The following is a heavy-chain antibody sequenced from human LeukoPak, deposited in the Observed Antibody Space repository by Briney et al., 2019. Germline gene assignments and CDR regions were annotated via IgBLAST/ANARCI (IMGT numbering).Heavy chain of an antibody. J-gene: IGHJ5*02. CDR3: ARDPIAGEVWFDP. CDR2: INPNSGAT. V-gene: IGHV1-2*02. CDR1: GYTFTDYY. Sequence: ASVKVSCKASGYTFTDYYIHWVRQAPGHGLEWMGWINPNSGATNNVQQFQDRVSMTRDTSISTVYMELSWLRSDDTAIYYCARDPIAGEVWFDPWGQGTLVTVSS. D-gene: IGHD6-13*01.